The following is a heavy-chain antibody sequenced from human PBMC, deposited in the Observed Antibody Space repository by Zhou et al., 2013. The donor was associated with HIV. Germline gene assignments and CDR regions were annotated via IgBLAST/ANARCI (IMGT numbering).Heavy chain of an antibody. V-gene: IGHV1-18*01. CDR3: ATYGPGYNWMYK. CDR2: MAPNSDVT. Sequence: QVQLVQSGTEVKKPGASVKVSCKTSGYIFTNYGITWVRQAPGQGLEWMGWMAPNSDVTKYAPKLQGRVTMTRDTSINTAYMELSSLRSDDTAVYYCATYGPGYNWMYKWGQGTLVTVSS. CDR1: GYIFTNYG. J-gene: IGHJ4*02. D-gene: IGHD1-20*01.